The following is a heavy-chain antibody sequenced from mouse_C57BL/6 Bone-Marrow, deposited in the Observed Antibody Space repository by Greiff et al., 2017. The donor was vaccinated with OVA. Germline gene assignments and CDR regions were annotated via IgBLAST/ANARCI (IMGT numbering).Heavy chain of an antibody. D-gene: IGHD4-1*01. CDR3: AILNWDGAMDY. CDR1: GYTFTNYW. CDR2: IYPGGGYT. V-gene: IGHV1-63*01. J-gene: IGHJ4*01. Sequence: VMLVESGAELVRPGTSVKMSCKASGYTFTNYWIGWAKQRPGHGLEWIGDIYPGGGYTNYNEKFKGKATLTADKSSSTAYMQFSSLTSEDSAIYYCAILNWDGAMDYWGQGTSVTVSS.